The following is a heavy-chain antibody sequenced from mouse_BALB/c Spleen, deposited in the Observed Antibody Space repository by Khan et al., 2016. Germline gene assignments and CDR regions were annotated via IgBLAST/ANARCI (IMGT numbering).Heavy chain of an antibody. D-gene: IGHD2-10*02. V-gene: IGHV2-9*02. Sequence: VQLQESGPGLVAPSQSLSITCTVSGFSLTTYGVHWVCQPPGKGLKWLGVIWPGGSTNYNLALMSRLSISKDNSKSQVFLKMNSLQTDDTAIYYCARVQYGNYDYFDYWGQGTTLTVSS. CDR3: ARVQYGNYDYFDY. CDR1: GFSLTTYG. CDR2: IWPGGST. J-gene: IGHJ2*01.